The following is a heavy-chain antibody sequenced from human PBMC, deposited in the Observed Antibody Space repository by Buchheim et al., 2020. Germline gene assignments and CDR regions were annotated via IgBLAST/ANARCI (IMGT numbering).Heavy chain of an antibody. Sequence: QVQLVESGGGVVQPGRSLRLSCAASGFTFSSYAMHWVRQAPGKGLEWVAVISYDGSNKYYADSVKGRFTISRDNSKNTLYLQMNSLGAEDTAVYYCARDSGSYFPDYWGQGTL. CDR3: ARDSGSYFPDY. D-gene: IGHD1-26*01. V-gene: IGHV3-30*04. CDR1: GFTFSSYA. CDR2: ISYDGSNK. J-gene: IGHJ4*02.